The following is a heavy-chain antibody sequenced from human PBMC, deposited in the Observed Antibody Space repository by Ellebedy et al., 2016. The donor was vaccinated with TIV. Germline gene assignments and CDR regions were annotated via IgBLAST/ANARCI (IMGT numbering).Heavy chain of an antibody. Sequence: GESLKISCAASGFTFSSNSMSWVRQAPGKGLEWVSIISGGGVSYYADSVKGRFTISRDNSQNTLYLQMNGLRAEDTAVYYCARDWNGDSVIEDWGQGSLVIVSS. CDR3: ARDWNGDSVIED. D-gene: IGHD1-1*01. V-gene: IGHV3-53*01. J-gene: IGHJ4*02. CDR2: ISGGGVS. CDR1: GFTFSSNS.